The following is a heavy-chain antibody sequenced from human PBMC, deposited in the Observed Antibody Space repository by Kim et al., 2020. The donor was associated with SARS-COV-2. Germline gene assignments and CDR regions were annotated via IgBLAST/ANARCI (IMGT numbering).Heavy chain of an antibody. CDR1: GFTFSNAW. V-gene: IGHV3-15*01. CDR2: IKSKTDGGTT. D-gene: IGHD3-22*01. CDR3: TTMYYYDSSGAYGMDV. J-gene: IGHJ6*02. Sequence: GGSLRLSCAASGFTFSNAWMSWVRQAPGKGLEWVGRIKSKTDGGTTDYAAPVKGRFTISRDDSKNTLYLQMNSLKTEDTAVYYCTTMYYYDSSGAYGMDVWGQGTTVTVSS.